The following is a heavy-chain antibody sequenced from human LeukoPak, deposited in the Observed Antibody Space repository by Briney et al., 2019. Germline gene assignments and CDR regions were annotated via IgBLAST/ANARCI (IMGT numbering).Heavy chain of an antibody. D-gene: IGHD3-22*01. CDR2: IRYDGSNK. CDR1: GFTFSSYG. J-gene: IGHJ2*01. CDR3: AKARGYYYDSSGWPWYFDL. Sequence: GGSLRLSCAASGFTFSSYGMHWVRQAPGKGLEWVAFIRYDGSNKYYADSVKGRFTISRDNSKNTLYLQMNSLRAEGTAVHYCAKARGYYYDSSGWPWYFDLWGRGTLVTVSS. V-gene: IGHV3-30*02.